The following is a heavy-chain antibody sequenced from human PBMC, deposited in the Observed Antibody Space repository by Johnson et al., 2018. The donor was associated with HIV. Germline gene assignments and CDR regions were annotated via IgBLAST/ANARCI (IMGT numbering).Heavy chain of an antibody. J-gene: IGHJ3*02. CDR3: TTEGDAFDI. CDR2: IRFDGSSK. Sequence: QVQLVESGGGVVQPGGSLRLSCAASGFIFRNYGMHWVRQAPGNGLEWVAFIRFDGSSKYYADSVRGRFTISRDNSKNTLYLQMSSLRTEDAGVYYCTTEGDAFDIWGQGTMVTVSS. CDR1: GFIFRNYG. V-gene: IGHV3-30*02.